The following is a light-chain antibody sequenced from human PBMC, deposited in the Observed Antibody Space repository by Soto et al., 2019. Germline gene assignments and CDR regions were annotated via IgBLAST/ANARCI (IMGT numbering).Light chain of an antibody. V-gene: IGKV3-11*01. J-gene: IGKJ4*01. Sequence: EIVLTQSPATLSLSPGERATLSCRASQSVGSYLAWYQQKPGQAPRLLIYDASNRATGIPARFSGSGSGTDFTLTINSLEPEDFAVYYCQQRSNWPPVTFGGGTKVEIK. CDR1: QSVGSY. CDR2: DAS. CDR3: QQRSNWPPVT.